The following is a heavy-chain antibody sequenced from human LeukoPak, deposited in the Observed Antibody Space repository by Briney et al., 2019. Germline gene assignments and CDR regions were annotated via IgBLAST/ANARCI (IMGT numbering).Heavy chain of an antibody. V-gene: IGHV3-53*01. D-gene: IGHD1/OR15-1a*01. CDR3: ARDLSNSNWNNFDY. CDR2: IYSGGST. CDR1: GFTVSSTH. J-gene: IGHJ4*02. Sequence: PGGSLRLSCAASGFTVSSTHMSWVRQAPGKGLEWVSFIYSGGSTYYADSVKGRFTISRDNSENTLYLQMNSLRPEDTAVYYCARDLSNSNWNNFDYWGQGTLVTVSS.